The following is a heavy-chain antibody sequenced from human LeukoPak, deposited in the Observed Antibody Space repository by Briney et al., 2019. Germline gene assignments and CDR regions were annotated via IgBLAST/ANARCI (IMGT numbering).Heavy chain of an antibody. D-gene: IGHD3-22*01. CDR3: ARAPYYYDSSGYYDFDY. V-gene: IGHV1-46*01. Sequence: ASVKVSCKASGYTFTSYYMHWVRQAPGQGLEWMGIINPSGGSTSYAQMFQGRVTMTRDTSTSTVYMELSSLRSEDTAVYYCARAPYYYDSSGYYDFDYWGQGTLVTVSS. J-gene: IGHJ4*02. CDR1: GYTFTSYY. CDR2: INPSGGST.